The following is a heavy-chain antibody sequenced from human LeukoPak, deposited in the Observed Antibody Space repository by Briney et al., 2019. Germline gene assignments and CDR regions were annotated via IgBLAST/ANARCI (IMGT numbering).Heavy chain of an antibody. CDR3: AKDQYSRDRATLLDY. CDR1: GFTFSSYA. Sequence: GGSLRLSCAASGFTFSSYAMSWVRQAPGKGLEWVSAISGSGGSTYYADSVKGRFTISRDNSKNTLYLQMNSLRAEDTAVYYCAKDQYSRDRATLLDYLGQGTLVTGSS. V-gene: IGHV3-23*01. CDR2: ISGSGGST. D-gene: IGHD6-6*01. J-gene: IGHJ4*02.